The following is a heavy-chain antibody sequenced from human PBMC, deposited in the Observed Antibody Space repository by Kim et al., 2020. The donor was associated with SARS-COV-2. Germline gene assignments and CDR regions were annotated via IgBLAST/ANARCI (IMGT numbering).Heavy chain of an antibody. CDR3: ARPWVH. D-gene: IGHD7-27*01. V-gene: IGHV4-59*08. Sequence: SETLSLTCTVSGGSITNYYWSWIRQSPEKGLEWIGYIYYTGTTNFNPSLEGRVSMSVDTSKNQFSLKLTAVTAADTAVYYCARPWVHWGQGILVTVSS. CDR1: GGSITNYY. J-gene: IGHJ4*02. CDR2: IYYTGTT.